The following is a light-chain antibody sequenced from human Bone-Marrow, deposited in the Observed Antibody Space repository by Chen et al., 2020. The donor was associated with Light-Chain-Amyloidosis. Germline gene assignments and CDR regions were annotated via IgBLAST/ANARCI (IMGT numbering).Light chain of an antibody. V-gene: IGLV2-8*01. J-gene: IGLJ3*02. CDR1: NSDVGRYDS. Sequence: QSALTQPPSASGSPGPSVTISCTGTNSDVGRYDSVSWYQQPPGKAPKFLIYEVIKRSSGVPDRFSGSKSGNTASLTVSGLQAEDEADYYCCSYAGDSWVFGGGTKLTVL. CDR3: CSYAGDSWV. CDR2: EVI.